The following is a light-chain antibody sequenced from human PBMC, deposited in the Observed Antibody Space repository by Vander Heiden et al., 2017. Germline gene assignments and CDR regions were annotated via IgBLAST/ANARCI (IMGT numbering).Light chain of an antibody. J-gene: IGLJ2*01. CDR1: NIGGKS. CDR2: DDA. Sequence: YVLTQPPSVSVAPGQTASIACGENNIGGKSVHWYQRKPGQAPFLVVYDDADRASGIPERFSGSNSGNTATLTISRVEAGDEADYYCQVWETNSDQPVFGGGTKLTVL. V-gene: IGLV3-21*02. CDR3: QVWETNSDQPV.